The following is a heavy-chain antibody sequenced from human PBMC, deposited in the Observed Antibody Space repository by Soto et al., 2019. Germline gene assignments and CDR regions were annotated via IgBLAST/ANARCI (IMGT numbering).Heavy chain of an antibody. CDR1: GYTFPNYG. CDR2: ISGYNGNT. Sequence: ASVQVSCKASGYTFPNYGFIWVRQAHGQGLEWMGWISGYNGNTNYAERLQGRVTMTTDTSTSTAYMELKSLRYDDTAVYYCAREGQLGYWGQGTPVTVSS. CDR3: AREGQLGY. V-gene: IGHV1-18*01. D-gene: IGHD6-6*01. J-gene: IGHJ4*02.